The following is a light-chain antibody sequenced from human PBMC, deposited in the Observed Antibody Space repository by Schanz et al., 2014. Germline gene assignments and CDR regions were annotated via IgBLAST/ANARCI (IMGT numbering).Light chain of an antibody. V-gene: IGLV2-11*01. Sequence: QSVLTQPRSVSGSPGQSVTISCTGTSSDVGGYNYVSWYQQHPGKAPKLMIYDVSKRPSGVPDRFSGSKSGNTASLTISGLQAEDEADYYCSAYVQGRNFVAFGGGTKLTVL. CDR1: SSDVGGYNY. J-gene: IGLJ2*01. CDR2: DVS. CDR3: SAYVQGRNFVA.